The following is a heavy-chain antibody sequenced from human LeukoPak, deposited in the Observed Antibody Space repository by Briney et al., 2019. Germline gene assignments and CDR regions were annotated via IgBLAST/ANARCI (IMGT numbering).Heavy chain of an antibody. CDR2: IWYDGSNK. J-gene: IGHJ4*02. Sequence: GESLRLSCAASGFTFSSYGMHWVRQAPGKGLEWVAVIWYDGSNKYYADSVKGRFTISRDNSKNTLYLQMNSLRAEDTAVYYCAKPNYYDSSGYYYSLDYWGQGTLVTVSS. V-gene: IGHV3-33*06. CDR3: AKPNYYDSSGYYYSLDY. D-gene: IGHD3-22*01. CDR1: GFTFSSYG.